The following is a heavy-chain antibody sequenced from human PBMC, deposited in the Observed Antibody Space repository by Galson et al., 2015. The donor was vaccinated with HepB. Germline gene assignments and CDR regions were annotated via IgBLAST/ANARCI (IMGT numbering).Heavy chain of an antibody. Sequence: PALVKPTQTLTLTCSLSGFSLNIGVGVGWLRQPPGKAPEWLAIIYWTDERRYSPSLEYRLTIAKDTSKNQVVLIMTNMDPMDTGTYYCARRLVDGGGFYTDAFDIWGQGTLVTVSS. V-gene: IGHV2-5*01. CDR2: IYWTDER. J-gene: IGHJ3*02. D-gene: IGHD3-22*01. CDR3: ARRLVDGGGFYTDAFDI. CDR1: GFSLNIGVG.